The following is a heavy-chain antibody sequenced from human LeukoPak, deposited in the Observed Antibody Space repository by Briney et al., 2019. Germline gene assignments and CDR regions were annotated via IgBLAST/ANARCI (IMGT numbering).Heavy chain of an antibody. D-gene: IGHD1-26*01. Sequence: PGGSLRLSCTASGFIFSTYSMIWVRQAPGKGLEWVSSISSGSSNIYYADSVKGRFTISRDNAKNSLYLQMNSLRAEDTAVYYCARGKGYGRSYYFDYWGQGTLVTVSS. CDR3: ARGKGYGRSYYFDY. CDR2: ISSGSSNI. CDR1: GFIFSTYS. V-gene: IGHV3-21*04. J-gene: IGHJ4*01.